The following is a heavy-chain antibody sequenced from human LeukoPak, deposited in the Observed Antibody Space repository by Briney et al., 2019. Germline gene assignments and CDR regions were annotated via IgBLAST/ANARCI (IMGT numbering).Heavy chain of an antibody. CDR1: GFTFSSYA. Sequence: GRSLRLSCAASGFTFSSYAMSWVRQAPGKGLEWVSAISGSGGSTYYADSVKGRFTISRDNSKNTLYLQMNSLRAEDTAVYYCATHSSGWPQGFDYWGQGTLVTVSS. J-gene: IGHJ4*02. D-gene: IGHD6-19*01. V-gene: IGHV3-23*01. CDR3: ATHSSGWPQGFDY. CDR2: ISGSGGST.